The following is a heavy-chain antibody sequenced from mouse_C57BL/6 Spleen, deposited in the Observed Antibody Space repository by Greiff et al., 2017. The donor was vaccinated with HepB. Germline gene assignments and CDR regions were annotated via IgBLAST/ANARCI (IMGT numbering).Heavy chain of an antibody. J-gene: IGHJ2*01. V-gene: IGHV5-17*01. CDR2: ISRGSSTI. D-gene: IGHD2-14*01. CDR3: ARREGTPFDY. Sequence: EVKLVESGGGLVKPGGSLKLSCAASGFTFSDYGMHWVRQAPEKGLEWVAYISRGSSTINYADTVKGRFTISRDNAKNTLFLQLTSLRSEDTALYYCARREGTPFDYWGQGTTLTASS. CDR1: GFTFSDYG.